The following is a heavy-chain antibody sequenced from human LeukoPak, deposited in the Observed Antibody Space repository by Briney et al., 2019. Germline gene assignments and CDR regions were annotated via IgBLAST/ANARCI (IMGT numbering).Heavy chain of an antibody. CDR2: IKQDGSEK. J-gene: IGHJ5*02. CDR1: GFTFSSYW. V-gene: IGHV3-7*01. CDR3: ARDPYSGSYYKDNWSDP. D-gene: IGHD1-26*01. Sequence: GGSLRLSCAASGFTFSSYWMSWVRQAPGKGLEWVANIKQDGSEKYYVDSVKGRFAISRDNAKNSLYLQMNSLRAEDTAVYYCARDPYSGSYYKDNWSDPWGQGTLVTVSS.